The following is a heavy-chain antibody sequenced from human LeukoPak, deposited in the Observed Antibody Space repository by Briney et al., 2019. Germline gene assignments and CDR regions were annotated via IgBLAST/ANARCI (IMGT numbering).Heavy chain of an antibody. CDR3: ARGGYGDGDAFDI. CDR1: GGSISAYY. D-gene: IGHD4-17*01. Sequence: SETLSLTCTVSGGSISAYYWSWIRQPPGKGLEWIGYIYYSGRTSYNPSLKSRVITSVNMSKSQVSLKLSPVTAADTAVYYCARGGYGDGDAFDIWGQGTMVTVSS. V-gene: IGHV4-59*08. J-gene: IGHJ3*02. CDR2: IYYSGRT.